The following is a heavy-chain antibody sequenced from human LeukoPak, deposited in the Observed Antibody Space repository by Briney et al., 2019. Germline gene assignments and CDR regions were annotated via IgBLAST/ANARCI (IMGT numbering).Heavy chain of an antibody. D-gene: IGHD3-22*01. CDR1: GGPISSDDYY. CDR3: ARHVREDLEYYYDSSGHTNWFDP. J-gene: IGHJ5*02. V-gene: IGHV4-30-4*01. CDR2: IHNIGST. Sequence: PSQTLSLTCTVSGGPISSDDYYWSWIRQPPGKGLEWIGYIHNIGSTYYNPSLKSRVTISIDTSKNQFSLRLSAVTAADTAVYYCARHVREDLEYYYDSSGHTNWFDPWGQGTLVTVSS.